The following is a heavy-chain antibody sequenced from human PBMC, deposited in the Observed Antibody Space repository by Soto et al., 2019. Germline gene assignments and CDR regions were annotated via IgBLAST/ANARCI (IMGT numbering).Heavy chain of an antibody. CDR1: GYTFTSSG. J-gene: IGHJ6*02. CDR2: ISAYNGNT. V-gene: IGHV1-18*04. CDR3: ARDRIAVADYYYYGMDV. D-gene: IGHD6-19*01. Sequence: QVQLVQSGAEVKKPGASVKVSCKASGYTFTSSGISWVRQAPGQVLEWMGWISAYNGNTNYAQKLQGRVNMTTDTSTSTAYMELRSLRSDDTAGYYCARDRIAVADYYYYGMDVWGQGTTVTVSS.